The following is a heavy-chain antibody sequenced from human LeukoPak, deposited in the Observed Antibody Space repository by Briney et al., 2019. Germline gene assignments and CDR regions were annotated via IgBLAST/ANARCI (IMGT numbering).Heavy chain of an antibody. V-gene: IGHV4-61*01. D-gene: IGHD2-2*01. CDR2: IYYSGGT. CDR3: ARGYAMPDY. Sequence: SETLSLTCTVSGGSVSSGSYCWSWIRQPPGKGLEWIGYIYYSGGTNYNPSLKSRVTISVDTSKNQFSLKLSSVTAADTAVYYCARGYAMPDYWGQGTLVTVSS. J-gene: IGHJ4*02. CDR1: GGSVSSGSYC.